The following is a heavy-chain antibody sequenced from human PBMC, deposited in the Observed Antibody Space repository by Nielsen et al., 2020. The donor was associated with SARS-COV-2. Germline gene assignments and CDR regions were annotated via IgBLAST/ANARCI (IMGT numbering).Heavy chain of an antibody. CDR2: IYYSGST. Sequence: SETLSLTCTVSGGSISSYYWSWIRQPPGKGLEWIGYIYYSGSTNYNPSLKSRVTISVDTSKNQFSLKLSSVTAADTAVYYCARTSSPTVTATHYYFDYWGQGTLVTVSS. CDR1: GGSISSYY. V-gene: IGHV4-59*01. J-gene: IGHJ4*02. CDR3: ARTSSPTVTATHYYFDY. D-gene: IGHD4-11*01.